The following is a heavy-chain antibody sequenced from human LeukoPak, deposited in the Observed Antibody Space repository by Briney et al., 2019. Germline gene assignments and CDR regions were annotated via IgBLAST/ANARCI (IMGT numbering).Heavy chain of an antibody. CDR2: IYSGGST. CDR3: ARVEKYYYMDV. J-gene: IGHJ6*03. CDR1: GFTVSSNY. Sequence: GGSLRLSCAASGFTVSSNYMSWVRQAPGKGLEWVSVIYSGGSTYYADSVKGRFTISRDNSKNTLYLQMNSLRAEDTAVYYCARVEKYYYMDVWGKGTTVTVSS. V-gene: IGHV3-53*01.